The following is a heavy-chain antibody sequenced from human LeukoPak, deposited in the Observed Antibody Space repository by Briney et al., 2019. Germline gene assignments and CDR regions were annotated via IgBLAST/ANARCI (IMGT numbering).Heavy chain of an antibody. D-gene: IGHD3-10*01. Sequence: SPSLSLACTLAGYSTASRSYGAWIRQPPGKGLEWIGSIYHSGSTYYNSSLKSRVTISVDTSKNQFSLKLSSVTAADTAVYYCAKSNGYGLVDIWGQGTMVTVSS. J-gene: IGHJ3*02. CDR1: GYSTASRSY. CDR3: AKSNGYGLVDI. CDR2: IYHSGST. V-gene: IGHV4-38-2*02.